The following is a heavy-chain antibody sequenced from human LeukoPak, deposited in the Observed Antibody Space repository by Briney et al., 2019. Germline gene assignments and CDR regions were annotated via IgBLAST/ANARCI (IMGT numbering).Heavy chain of an antibody. CDR3: AKQAASGGGVDY. CDR2: ISSSGSTI. V-gene: IGHV3-11*01. D-gene: IGHD2-15*01. CDR1: GFTFSDYY. J-gene: IGHJ4*02. Sequence: GGSLRLSCAASGFTFSDYYMSWIRQAPGKGLEWVSYISSSGSTIYYAASVKGRFTISRDNSKNSLYVQMNSLRSEDTALYYCAKQAASGGGVDYWGQGTLVTVSS.